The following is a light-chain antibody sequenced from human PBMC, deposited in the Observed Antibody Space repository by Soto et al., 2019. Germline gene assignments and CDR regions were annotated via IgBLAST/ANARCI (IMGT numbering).Light chain of an antibody. J-gene: IGLJ2*01. V-gene: IGLV1-51*01. Sequence: QSVLTQPPSVSAAPGQKVTISCAGSSSTSGKNYVSWYQQLPGTSPKLLIYDNTKIPSGIPDTFSGCKSGTSATLGITGLQTGDEADYYCGTWDSSLSAVVVGGGTKLTVL. CDR3: GTWDSSLSAVV. CDR2: DNT. CDR1: SSTSGKNY.